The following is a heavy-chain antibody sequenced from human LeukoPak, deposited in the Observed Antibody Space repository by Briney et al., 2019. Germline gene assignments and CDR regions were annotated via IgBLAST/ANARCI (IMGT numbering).Heavy chain of an antibody. CDR2: IYYSGST. V-gene: IGHV4-59*01. CDR3: ASGYYDSSGYFSPPDY. D-gene: IGHD3-22*01. Sequence: KPSETLSLTCTVSGSSISSYYWSWIRQPPGKGLEWIGYIYYSGSTNYNPSLKGRVTISVDTSKNQFSLKLSSVTAADTAVYYCASGYYDSSGYFSPPDYWGQGTLVTVSS. J-gene: IGHJ4*02. CDR1: GSSISSYY.